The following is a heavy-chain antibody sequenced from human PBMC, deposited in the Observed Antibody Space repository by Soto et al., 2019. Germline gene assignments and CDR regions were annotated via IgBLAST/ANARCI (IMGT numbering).Heavy chain of an antibody. CDR1: GGSISSYY. CDR3: ARPYASGWFGRNAFDF. D-gene: IGHD6-13*01. J-gene: IGHJ4*02. Sequence: PSETLSLTCTVSGGSISSYYWSWIRQPPGKGLEWIGSIYYSGSSYVNPSLKSRVTISVDTSKNQSSAKLPSVTAADTAVYYCARPYASGWFGRNAFDFWGQGILVPVTS. V-gene: IGHV4-59*04. CDR2: IYYSGSS.